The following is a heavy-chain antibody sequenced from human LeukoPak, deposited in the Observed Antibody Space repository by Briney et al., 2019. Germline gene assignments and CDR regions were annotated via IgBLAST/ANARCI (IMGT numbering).Heavy chain of an antibody. V-gene: IGHV3-74*01. CDR1: GFNFDIYW. Sequence: GGSLRLSCAASGFNFDIYWMHWVRQAPGKGLVWVSRINSDGSSTSNADSVKGRFTISRDNAKNALYLQMNSLRAEDTAVYYCAKAVSDYYYMDVWGEGTTVTVSS. J-gene: IGHJ6*03. CDR3: AKAVSDYYYMDV. CDR2: INSDGSST. D-gene: IGHD6-19*01.